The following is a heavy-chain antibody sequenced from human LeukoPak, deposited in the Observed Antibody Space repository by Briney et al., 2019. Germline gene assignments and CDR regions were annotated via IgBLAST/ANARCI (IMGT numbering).Heavy chain of an antibody. Sequence: GGSLRLSCAASGFTFSDYAMHWVRQAPGKGLEWVAAISYDGDNKYYADSLKGRFTISRDNSKNTLHLQMNSLRAEDTAVYYCARDEVAFSSTNCYFVYWGQGTLVTVSS. CDR3: ARDEVAFSSTNCYFVY. D-gene: IGHD2-2*01. CDR2: ISYDGDNK. V-gene: IGHV3-30-3*01. CDR1: GFTFSDYA. J-gene: IGHJ4*02.